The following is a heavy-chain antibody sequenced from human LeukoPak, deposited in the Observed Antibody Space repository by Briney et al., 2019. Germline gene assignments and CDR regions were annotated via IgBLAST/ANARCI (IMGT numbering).Heavy chain of an antibody. Sequence: GGSLRLSCAASGFTFSTYAMSWVRQAPGKGLEWVSAISGSGGSTYYADSVKGRFTISRDNSKNTLYLQMNSLRAEDTAAYYCAKDPSAGRWLVSSRLGSNFDYWGQGTLVTVSS. D-gene: IGHD6-19*01. CDR3: AKDPSAGRWLVSSRLGSNFDY. CDR1: GFTFSTYA. J-gene: IGHJ4*02. CDR2: ISGSGGST. V-gene: IGHV3-23*01.